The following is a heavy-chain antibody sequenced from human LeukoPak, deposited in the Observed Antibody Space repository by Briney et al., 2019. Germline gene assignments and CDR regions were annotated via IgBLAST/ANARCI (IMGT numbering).Heavy chain of an antibody. Sequence: GGSLRLSCAASGFTFSSYAMTWVRQAPGKGLEWVSTMNGRGLTTYYADSVKGRFTISRDNSKNTLYLHMNSLRAEDTAVYYCAKAHGNCGGDCSPLDYNDYWGQGTLVTVSS. CDR2: MNGRGLTT. D-gene: IGHD2-21*02. CDR3: AKAHGNCGGDCSPLDYNDY. CDR1: GFTFSSYA. J-gene: IGHJ4*02. V-gene: IGHV3-23*01.